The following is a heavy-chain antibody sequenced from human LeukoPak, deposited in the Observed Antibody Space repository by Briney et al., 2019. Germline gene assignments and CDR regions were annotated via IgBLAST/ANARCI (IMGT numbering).Heavy chain of an antibody. CDR1: GYTFISYG. Sequence: ASVKVSCKASGYTFISYGISWVRQAPGQGLEWMGWISAYNGNTNYAQKLQGRVTMTTDTSTDTAYMELSSLRSEDTAVYYCATLGNYGGIYFDYWGQGTLVTVSS. CDR3: ATLGNYGGIYFDY. V-gene: IGHV1-18*01. CDR2: ISAYNGNT. D-gene: IGHD4-23*01. J-gene: IGHJ4*02.